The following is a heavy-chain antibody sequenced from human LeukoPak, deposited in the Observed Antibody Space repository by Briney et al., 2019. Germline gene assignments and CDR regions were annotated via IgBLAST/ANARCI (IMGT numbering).Heavy chain of an antibody. CDR2: IRSNAYGGTT. CDR3: TRYFYGDYEGYFDY. J-gene: IGHJ4*02. V-gene: IGHV3-49*03. Sequence: GGSLRLSCTASGFIFGAYATTWFRQAPGKGLEWVGFIRSNAYGGTTEYAASVRGRFTISRDDSKSVAYLLVNSLNTEDTAVYYCTRYFYGDYEGYFDYWGQGTLVTVSS. CDR1: GFIFGAYA. D-gene: IGHD4-17*01.